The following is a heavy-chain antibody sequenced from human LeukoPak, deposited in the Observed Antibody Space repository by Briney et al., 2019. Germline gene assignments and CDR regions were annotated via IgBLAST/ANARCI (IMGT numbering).Heavy chain of an antibody. D-gene: IGHD3-22*01. CDR2: IYSGGST. J-gene: IGHJ3*01. CDR3: ARAVHYYDSLGAAFDL. CDR1: GFTVSSNY. V-gene: IGHV3-66*01. Sequence: SGGSLRLSCAASGFTVSSNYMSWLRQAPGKGLEWVSVIYSGGSTYYADSVKGRFTISRDNSKNTLYLQMNSLRAEDTAVYYCARAVHYYDSLGAAFDLWGQGTMVTVSS.